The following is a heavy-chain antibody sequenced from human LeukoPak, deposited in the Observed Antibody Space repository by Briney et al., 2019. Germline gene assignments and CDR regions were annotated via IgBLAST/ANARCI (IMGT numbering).Heavy chain of an antibody. D-gene: IGHD3-10*01. Sequence: SETLSLTCTVSGGSISSYYWGWIRQPPGKGLEWIGSIYYSGSTYYNPSLKSRVTISVDTSKNQFSLKLSSVTAADTAVYYCARDSRDTMVRGVDAFDIWGQGTMVTVSS. CDR2: IYYSGST. CDR3: ARDSRDTMVRGVDAFDI. V-gene: IGHV4-39*07. J-gene: IGHJ3*02. CDR1: GGSISSYY.